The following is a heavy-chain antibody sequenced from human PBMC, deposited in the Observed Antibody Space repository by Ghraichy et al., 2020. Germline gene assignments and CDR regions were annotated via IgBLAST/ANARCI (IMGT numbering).Heavy chain of an antibody. V-gene: IGHV4-59*01. CDR2: VHGSGST. CDR1: GGSISNYY. Sequence: SETPSLTCTVSGGSISNYYCNWFRQPPGKGLEWIGYVHGSGSTKYHPSLESRVTVSSDTAKNEFSLSLTSMTPAATAVYYCAGGTGWLQTYWGQGTLVTVSS. CDR3: AGGTGWLQTY. D-gene: IGHD5-18*01. J-gene: IGHJ4*02.